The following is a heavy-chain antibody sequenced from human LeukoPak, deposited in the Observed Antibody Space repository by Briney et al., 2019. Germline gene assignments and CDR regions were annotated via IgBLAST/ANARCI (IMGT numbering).Heavy chain of an antibody. CDR3: ARGLGGFTIFFDY. CDR1: RYSISSGYY. D-gene: IGHD3-9*01. J-gene: IGHJ4*02. CDR2: IYYSGST. Sequence: SETLSLTCTVSRYSISSGYYWAWIRRPPGKGLEGIGYIYYSGSTNYNPSLKSRVTISVDTSKNQFSLKLSSVTAADTAVYYCARGLGGFTIFFDYWGQGTLVTVSS. V-gene: IGHV4-59*01.